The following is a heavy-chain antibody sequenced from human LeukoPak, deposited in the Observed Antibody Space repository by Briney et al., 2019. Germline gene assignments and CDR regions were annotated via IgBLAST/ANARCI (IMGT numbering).Heavy chain of an antibody. CDR3: ARDRYDFWSGFYNL. Sequence: ASVKVSCKASGYTFTGYYMHWVRQAPGQGLEWMGWINPNSGGTNYAQKFQDRVTITTDESTRTAYMEMSSLRSDDTAVYYCARDRYDFWSGFYNLWGQGTLVTVSS. J-gene: IGHJ5*02. CDR1: GYTFTGYY. CDR2: INPNSGGT. D-gene: IGHD3-3*01. V-gene: IGHV1-2*02.